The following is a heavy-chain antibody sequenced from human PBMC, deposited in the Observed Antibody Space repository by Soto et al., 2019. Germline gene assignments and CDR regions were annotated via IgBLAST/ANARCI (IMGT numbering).Heavy chain of an antibody. Sequence: QVQLVQSGAEVKKPGSSVKVSCKASGGTFSSYTISWVRQAPGQGLEWKGRIIPILGIANYAQKFQGRVTITADKSTSTAYMELSSLRSEDTAVYYCARTGGGYDFWSGSPWFDPWGQGTLVTVSS. CDR1: GGTFSSYT. CDR3: ARTGGGYDFWSGSPWFDP. V-gene: IGHV1-69*02. D-gene: IGHD3-3*01. CDR2: IIPILGIA. J-gene: IGHJ5*02.